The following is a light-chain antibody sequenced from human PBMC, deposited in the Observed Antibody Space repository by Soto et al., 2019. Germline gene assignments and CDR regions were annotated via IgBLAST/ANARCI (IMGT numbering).Light chain of an antibody. Sequence: QSALTQPASVSGSPGQSITIFCTGTSSDIGIYNFVSWYQQHPGKAPKLMIYNVYSRPSGVSSRFSGSKSGNTASLTISGLQAADEADYYCSLYTSENTYVFGTGTKVTVL. CDR1: SSDIGIYNF. V-gene: IGLV2-14*03. CDR2: NVY. J-gene: IGLJ1*01. CDR3: SLYTSENTYV.